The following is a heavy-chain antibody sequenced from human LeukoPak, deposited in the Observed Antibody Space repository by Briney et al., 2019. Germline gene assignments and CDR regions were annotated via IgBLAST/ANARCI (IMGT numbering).Heavy chain of an antibody. CDR3: ARVEYSYGGPDY. V-gene: IGHV4-59*12. CDR1: GGSISSYY. J-gene: IGHJ4*02. Sequence: SETLSLTCTVSGGSISSYYWSWIRQPPGKGLEWIGYIYYSGSTNYNPSLKSRVTISVDKSKNQFSLKLSSVTAADTAVYYCARVEYSYGGPDYWGQGTLVTVSS. CDR2: IYYSGST. D-gene: IGHD5-18*01.